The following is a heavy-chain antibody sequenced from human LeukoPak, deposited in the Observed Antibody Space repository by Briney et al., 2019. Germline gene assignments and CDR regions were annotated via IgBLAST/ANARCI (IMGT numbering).Heavy chain of an antibody. J-gene: IGHJ4*02. D-gene: IGHD3-22*01. Sequence: SETLSLTCAVSGGSISSSNWWSWVRQPPGKGLEWIGEIYHSGSTNYNPSLKSRVTISVDKSKNQFSLKLSSVTAADTAVYYCARGGDNYYDSSGQSAVDYWGQGTLVTVSS. V-gene: IGHV4-4*02. CDR3: ARGGDNYYDSSGQSAVDY. CDR2: IYHSGST. CDR1: GGSISSSNW.